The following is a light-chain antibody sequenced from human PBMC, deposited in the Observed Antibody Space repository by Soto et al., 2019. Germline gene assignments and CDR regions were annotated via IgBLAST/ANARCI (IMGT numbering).Light chain of an antibody. J-gene: IGKJ1*01. CDR2: DAS. V-gene: IGKV3-11*01. CDR3: QQRSNWPGT. CDR1: QSVSSY. Sequence: EIVLTQSTATLSLTPGERAPLSCMASQSVSSYLAWYQQKPGQAPRLLIYDASNRATGIPARFSGSGSGTDFTLTISSLEPEDFAVYYCQQRSNWPGTFGQGTKV.